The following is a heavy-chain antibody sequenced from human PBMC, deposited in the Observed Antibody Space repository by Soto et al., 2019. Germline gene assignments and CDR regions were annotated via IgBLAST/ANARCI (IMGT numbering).Heavy chain of an antibody. Sequence: GGSLRLSCAASGFTFSSYSMNWVRQAPGKGLEWVSSISSSSSYIYYADSVKGRFTISRDNAKNSLYLQMDSLRAEDTAVYYCARTGGYEDYNWFDPWGQGTLVTVSS. V-gene: IGHV3-21*01. CDR2: ISSSSSYI. J-gene: IGHJ5*02. CDR3: ARTGGYEDYNWFDP. D-gene: IGHD5-12*01. CDR1: GFTFSSYS.